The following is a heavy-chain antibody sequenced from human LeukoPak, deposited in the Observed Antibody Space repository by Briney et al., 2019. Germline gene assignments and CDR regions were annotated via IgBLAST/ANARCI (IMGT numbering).Heavy chain of an antibody. D-gene: IGHD4-17*01. CDR3: ARDSRAPSDYGDYGDDAFDI. V-gene: IGHV3-7*01. CDR2: IKQDGSEK. CDR1: GFTFSSYW. J-gene: IGHJ3*02. Sequence: GGSLRLSCAASGFTFSSYWMSWVRQAPVKGLEWVANIKQDGSEKYYVDSVKGRFTISRDNAKNSLYLQMNSLRAEDTAVYYCARDSRAPSDYGDYGDDAFDIWGQGTMVTVSS.